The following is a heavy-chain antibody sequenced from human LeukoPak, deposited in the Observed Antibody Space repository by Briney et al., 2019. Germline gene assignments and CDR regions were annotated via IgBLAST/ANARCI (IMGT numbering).Heavy chain of an antibody. CDR2: INPNSGGT. J-gene: IGHJ4*02. CDR1: GYTFTHYY. D-gene: IGHD6-19*01. CDR3: ARSLFDQWLARPETDY. Sequence: ASVKVSCKASGYTFTHYYMHWVRPAPGQGLEWMGWINPNSGGTNYAQKFQGRVTMTRDTSISTAYMELSRLRSDDTAVYDCARSLFDQWLARPETDYWGQGTLVTVSS. V-gene: IGHV1-2*02.